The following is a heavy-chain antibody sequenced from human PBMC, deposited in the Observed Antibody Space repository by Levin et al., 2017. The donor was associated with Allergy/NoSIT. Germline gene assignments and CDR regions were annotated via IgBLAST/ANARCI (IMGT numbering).Heavy chain of an antibody. V-gene: IGHV3-13*01. J-gene: IGHJ6*02. CDR3: ARWAVVDDYYYYGMDV. CDR1: GFTFSSYD. D-gene: IGHD4-23*01. CDR2: IGTAGDT. Sequence: PGGSLRLSCAASGFTFSSYDMHWVRQATGKGLEWVSAIGTAGDTYYPGSVKGRFTISRENAKNSLYLQMNSLRAGDTAVYYCARWAVVDDYYYYGMDVWGQGTTVTVSS.